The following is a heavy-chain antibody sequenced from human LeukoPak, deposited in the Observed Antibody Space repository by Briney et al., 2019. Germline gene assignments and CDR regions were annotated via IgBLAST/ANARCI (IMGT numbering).Heavy chain of an antibody. CDR1: GGSIRSSYYY. Sequence: PSETLSLTCTVSGGSIRSSYYYCGWIRQPPGKGREGIGSIYDSGSTYYNPSLKSRVTISVDTSKNQFSLKLSSVTAADTAVYYCARGVGIVVIKGAFDIWGQGTMVTVSS. V-gene: IGHV4-39*07. CDR2: IYDSGST. D-gene: IGHD3-22*01. J-gene: IGHJ3*02. CDR3: ARGVGIVVIKGAFDI.